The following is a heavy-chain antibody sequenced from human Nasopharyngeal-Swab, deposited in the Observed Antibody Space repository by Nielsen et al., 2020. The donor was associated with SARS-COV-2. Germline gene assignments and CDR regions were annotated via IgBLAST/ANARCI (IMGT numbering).Heavy chain of an antibody. V-gene: IGHV3-23*01. Sequence: VRQAPGKGLEWVSAISGSGGNTYYADSVKGRFTISRDNSKNTLYLQMNSLRAEDTAVYYCAKDRNDYIWGSYRLTFDYWGQGTLVTVSS. CDR3: AKDRNDYIWGSYRLTFDY. CDR2: ISGSGGNT. J-gene: IGHJ4*02. D-gene: IGHD3-16*02.